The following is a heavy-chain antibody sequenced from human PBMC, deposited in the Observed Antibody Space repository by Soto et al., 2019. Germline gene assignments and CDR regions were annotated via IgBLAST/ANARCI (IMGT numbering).Heavy chain of an antibody. CDR1: GFTFSSYA. V-gene: IGHV3-23*01. Sequence: EVQLLESGGGLVQPGGSLRLSCAASGFTFSSYAMSWVRQAPGEGLEWVAGISGSGDTTYHAGSVKGRFLISRDNSKNTLYLKMNSLRADDSAIYYCAKFFAETGGNGGWPWTFHFWGQGTLVTVSS. CDR2: ISGSGDTT. J-gene: IGHJ4*02. CDR3: AKFFAETGGNGGWPWTFHF. D-gene: IGHD3-16*01.